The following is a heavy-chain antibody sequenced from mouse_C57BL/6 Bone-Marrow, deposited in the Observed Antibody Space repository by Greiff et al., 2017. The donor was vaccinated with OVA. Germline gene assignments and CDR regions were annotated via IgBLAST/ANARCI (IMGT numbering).Heavy chain of an antibody. CDR3: ARLRILGYFDV. J-gene: IGHJ1*03. CDR2: ISNLAYSI. Sequence: EVQRVESGGGLVQPGGSLKLSCAASGFTFSDYGMAWVRQAPRQGPEWVAFISNLAYSIYYAENVTGRFTIASENAKNTLYLEMSSRRADDTAMYYCARLRILGYFDVWGTGTTVTVSS. V-gene: IGHV5-15*01. CDR1: GFTFSDYG.